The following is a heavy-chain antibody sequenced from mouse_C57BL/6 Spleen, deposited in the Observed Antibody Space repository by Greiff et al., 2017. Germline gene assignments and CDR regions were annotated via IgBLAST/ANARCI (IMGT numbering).Heavy chain of an antibody. CDR3: ARFHYSNSYAMDY. V-gene: IGHV1-50*01. D-gene: IGHD2-5*01. CDR1: GYTFTSYW. Sequence: VQLQQPGAELVKPGASVKLSCKASGYTFTSYWMQWVKQRPGQGLEWIGEIDPSDSYTNYNRKFKGKATLTVDTSSSTAYMQLSSLTSEDSAVYYCARFHYSNSYAMDYWGQGTSVTVSS. J-gene: IGHJ4*01. CDR2: IDPSDSYT.